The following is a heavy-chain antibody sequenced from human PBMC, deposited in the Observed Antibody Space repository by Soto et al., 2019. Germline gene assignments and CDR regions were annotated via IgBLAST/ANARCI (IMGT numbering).Heavy chain of an antibody. CDR1: GFSLTTSGVG. D-gene: IGHD3-16*01. J-gene: IGHJ4*02. CDR3: DHRLLSTFLGFVTTTSIDFDY. CDR2: IYWDDDK. Sequence: QITLKESGPALVKPTQTLTLTCTFSGFSLTTSGVGVGWIRQPPGKAPEWLALIYWDDDKRYKSSLETRITITKDTFKNPVVLTMTTLYPVDTATYYCDHRLLSTFLGFVTTTSIDFDYWGQGIPVSVSS. V-gene: IGHV2-5*02.